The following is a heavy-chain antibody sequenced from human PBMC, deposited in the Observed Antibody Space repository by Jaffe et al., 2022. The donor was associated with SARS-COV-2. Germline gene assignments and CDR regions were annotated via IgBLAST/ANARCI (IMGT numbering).Heavy chain of an antibody. D-gene: IGHD1-1*01. CDR1: GFPFRNYP. CDR3: ARVATTTVVSSFWYFDL. Sequence: EVQLLESGGDLIRPGGSLRLSCATSGFPFRNYPMTWVRQAPGKGLEWVSGISDTGAITYYADSVKGRFTISRDNSKNIVYLQMDSLRAEDTALFYCARVATTTVVSSFWYFDLWGRGTLVTVSS. CDR2: ISDTGAIT. V-gene: IGHV3-23*01. J-gene: IGHJ2*01.